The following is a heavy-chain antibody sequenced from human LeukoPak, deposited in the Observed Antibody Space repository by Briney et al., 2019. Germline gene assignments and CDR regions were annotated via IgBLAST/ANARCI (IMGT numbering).Heavy chain of an antibody. CDR2: ISSSSSYI. Sequence: GGFLRLSCAASGFTFSSYSMNWVRQAPGKGLEWVSSISSSSSYIYYADSVKGRFTISRDNAKNSLYLQMNSLRAEDTAVYYCARSSWDYYDSSGYPDYWGQGTLVTVSS. D-gene: IGHD3-22*01. CDR1: GFTFSSYS. J-gene: IGHJ4*02. CDR3: ARSSWDYYDSSGYPDY. V-gene: IGHV3-21*01.